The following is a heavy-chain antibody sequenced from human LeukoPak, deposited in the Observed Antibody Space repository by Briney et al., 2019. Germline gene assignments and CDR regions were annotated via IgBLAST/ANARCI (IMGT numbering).Heavy chain of an antibody. CDR2: IWYDGSNK. J-gene: IGHJ3*02. D-gene: IGHD1-26*01. Sequence: HPGRSLRLSCAASGFTFSSYGIHWVRQAPGKGLEWVAVIWYDGSNKYYADSVKGRFTISRDNSKNTLYLQMNSLRAEDTAVYYCAYMGALGAFDIWGQGTMVTVSS. CDR3: AYMGALGAFDI. V-gene: IGHV3-33*01. CDR1: GFTFSSYG.